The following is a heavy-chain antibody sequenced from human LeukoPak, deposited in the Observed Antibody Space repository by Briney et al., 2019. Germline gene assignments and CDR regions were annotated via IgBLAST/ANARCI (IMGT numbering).Heavy chain of an antibody. V-gene: IGHV4-39*07. D-gene: IGHD3-9*01. CDR1: GGSITSSNYY. CDR3: ARRGESYYDILTGSKDAFDI. J-gene: IGHJ3*02. CDR2: IYHSGST. Sequence: SETLSLTCSVSGGSITSSNYYWAWIRQPPGKGLEWIGSIYHSGSTYYNPSLKSRVTISVDTSKNQFSLKLSSVTAADTAVYYCARRGESYYDILTGSKDAFDIWGQGTMVTVPS.